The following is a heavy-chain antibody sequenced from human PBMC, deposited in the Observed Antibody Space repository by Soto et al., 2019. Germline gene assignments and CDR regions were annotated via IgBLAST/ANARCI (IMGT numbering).Heavy chain of an antibody. J-gene: IGHJ3*02. CDR2: INAGSGNT. CDR1: GYTFSTYT. V-gene: IGHV1-3*01. D-gene: IGHD3-3*02. Sequence: ASVKVTCKAAGYTFSTYTMNWVRQAPGQSLEWMGWINAGSGNTKYSQNFQGRVSITRDTSASTVYMELTGLKSEDTAVYYCATDTETLGPRANDALDIWGQGTMVTGSS. CDR3: ATDTETLGPRANDALDI.